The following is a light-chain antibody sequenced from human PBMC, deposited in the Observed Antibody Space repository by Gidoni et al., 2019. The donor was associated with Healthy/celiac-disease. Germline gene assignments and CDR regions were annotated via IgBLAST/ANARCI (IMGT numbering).Light chain of an antibody. CDR2: WAS. V-gene: IGKV4-1*01. Sequence: DIVMTQSPDSLAVSLGESATINCKSSQSVLYSSNNKNYLAWYQQKPGQPPKLIIYWASTRESGVPDRFSGSGSGTDFTLTISSLQAEDVAVYYCQQYYSTPYTCGQGTKLEIK. CDR3: QQYYSTPYT. CDR1: QSVLYSSNNKNY. J-gene: IGKJ2*01.